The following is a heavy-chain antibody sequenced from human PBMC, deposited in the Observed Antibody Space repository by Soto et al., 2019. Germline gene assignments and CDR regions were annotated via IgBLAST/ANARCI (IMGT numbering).Heavy chain of an antibody. CDR1: GGSISSGGYY. CDR2: IYYSGNT. CDR3: ARVRAALVNN. J-gene: IGHJ4*02. V-gene: IGHV4-31*03. Sequence: QVQLQESGPGLVKPSQTLSLTCTVSGGSISSGGYYWSWIRQHPGKGLEWIGYIYYSGNTYYNPSPKRRLTISVDTSKNQFSLKLSSVTAADTAVYYCARVRAALVNNWGQGTLVTVSS. D-gene: IGHD2-15*01.